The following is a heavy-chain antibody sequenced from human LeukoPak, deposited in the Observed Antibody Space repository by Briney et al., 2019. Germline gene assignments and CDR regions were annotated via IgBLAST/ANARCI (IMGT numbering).Heavy chain of an antibody. CDR3: ARAQEGYDYSNYPLYYYYYMDV. J-gene: IGHJ6*03. CDR1: GFTFSDYY. D-gene: IGHD4-11*01. Sequence: GGSLRLSCAASGFTFSDYYMSWIRQAPGKGLEWVSYISSSGSTIYYADSVKGRFTISRDNAKNSLYLQMNSLRAEDTAVYYCARAQEGYDYSNYPLYYYYYMDVWGKGTTVTVSS. CDR2: ISSSGSTI. V-gene: IGHV3-11*01.